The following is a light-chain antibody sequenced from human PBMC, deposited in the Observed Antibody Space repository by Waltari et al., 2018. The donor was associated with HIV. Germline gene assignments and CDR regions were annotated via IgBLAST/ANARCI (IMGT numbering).Light chain of an antibody. V-gene: IGLV2-14*01. CDR3: SSYTGSSTLYV. CDR2: EVS. Sequence: QSALTQPASVSGSPGQSITISCTGTSSDVGAYYHVSWFQLHPGKAPKLMIYEVSNRPSGVSNRFSGSKSGNTASLTISGLQAEDEADYFCSSYTGSSTLYVFGTGTKVTVL. CDR1: SSDVGAYYH. J-gene: IGLJ1*01.